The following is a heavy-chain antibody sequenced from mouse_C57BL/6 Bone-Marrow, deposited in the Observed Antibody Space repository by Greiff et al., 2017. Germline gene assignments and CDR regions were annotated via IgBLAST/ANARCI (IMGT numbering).Heavy chain of an antibody. D-gene: IGHD2-4*01. J-gene: IGHJ3*01. V-gene: IGHV1-22*01. Sequence: EVQLQQSGPELVKPGASVQMSCKASGYTFTDYNMNWVKQSHGKSLEWIGYINPNNGGTSYNQKFKGKATLTVNKSSRTAYMELRILTSEDSAVYYCAMDIYDYDGAWFAYWGQGTLVTVSA. CDR3: AMDIYDYDGAWFAY. CDR2: INPNNGGT. CDR1: GYTFTDYN.